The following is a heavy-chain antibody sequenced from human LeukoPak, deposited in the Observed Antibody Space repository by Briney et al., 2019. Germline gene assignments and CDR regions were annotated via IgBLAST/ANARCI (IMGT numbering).Heavy chain of an antibody. Sequence: AGGSLRLSCAASGFTFSSYAMSWVRQAPGKGLEWVSAISGSGGSTYYADSVKGRFTISRDNSKNTLYLQMNSLRAEDTAVYYCARAGLYDYGDRVGAFDIWGQGTMVTVSS. D-gene: IGHD4-17*01. CDR1: GFTFSSYA. V-gene: IGHV3-23*01. CDR3: ARAGLYDYGDRVGAFDI. J-gene: IGHJ3*02. CDR2: ISGSGGST.